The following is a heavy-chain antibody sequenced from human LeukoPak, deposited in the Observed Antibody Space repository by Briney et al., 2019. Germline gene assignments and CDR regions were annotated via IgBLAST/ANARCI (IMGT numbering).Heavy chain of an antibody. CDR3: ARDPSLLYYDSSGYRGSADY. Sequence: ASVKVSCKASGGTFSSYAISWVRQAPGQGLEWMGWINTNTGNPTYAQGFTGRFVFSLDTSVSTAYLQISSLKAEDTAVYYCARDPSLLYYDSSGYRGSADYWGQGTLVTVSS. CDR2: INTNTGNP. V-gene: IGHV7-4-1*02. CDR1: GGTFSSYA. D-gene: IGHD3-22*01. J-gene: IGHJ4*02.